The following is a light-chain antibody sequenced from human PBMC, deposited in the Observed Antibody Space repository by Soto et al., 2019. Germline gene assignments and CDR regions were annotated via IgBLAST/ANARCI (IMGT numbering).Light chain of an antibody. CDR2: DAS. CDR1: QDISNY. Sequence: DIQMNQSPSSLYASVGDRVTITCQASQDISNYLNWYQQKPGKAPKLLIYDASNLETGVPSRFSGSGSGTDFTFTISSLQPEDIATYYCQQYDNLPKVTFGQGTRLEIK. J-gene: IGKJ5*01. CDR3: QQYDNLPKVT. V-gene: IGKV1-33*01.